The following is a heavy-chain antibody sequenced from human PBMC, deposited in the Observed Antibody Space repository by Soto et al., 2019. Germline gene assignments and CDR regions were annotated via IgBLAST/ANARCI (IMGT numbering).Heavy chain of an antibody. D-gene: IGHD4-17*01. CDR3: ARHVRTYGDYYLDY. V-gene: IGHV3-7*01. J-gene: IGHJ4*02. CDR2: IKQEGSEK. Sequence: GGSLRLSCAASGFTFSSHWMSWVRQAPGKGLEWVANIKQEGSEKYYVDSVEGRFTISRDNANFSLYLLMNSLRAEDTAVYYCARHVRTYGDYYLDYWGRGTLVTVSS. CDR1: GFTFSSHW.